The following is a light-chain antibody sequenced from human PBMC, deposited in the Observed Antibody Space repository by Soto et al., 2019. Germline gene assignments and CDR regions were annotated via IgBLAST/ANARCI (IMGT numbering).Light chain of an antibody. CDR1: QTISSNN. J-gene: IGKJ1*01. CDR3: QQYGNWT. V-gene: IGKV3-20*01. Sequence: EIVLTQSPGTLSVSPGERATLSCRASQTISSNNLAWYQQKPGQAPSLLISGTSSRATGIPDRFSGSGSGTAFTLTISRLEPEDSAIYYCQQYGNWTFGQGTKVEI. CDR2: GTS.